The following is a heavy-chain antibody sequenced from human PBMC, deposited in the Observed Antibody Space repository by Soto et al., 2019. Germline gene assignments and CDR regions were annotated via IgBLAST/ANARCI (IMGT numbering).Heavy chain of an antibody. J-gene: IGHJ3*01. V-gene: IGHV3-48*03. CDR1: GFTFSRYE. Sequence: GSLRLSCAASGFTFSRYEMNWVRQAPGKGLEWLSYISGSGTIILYADSVKGRFTISRDNAKNSLYLQMNSLRVEDTAVYYCARDWDFEIDLYRSDAFDLCGQGTMVTVSS. D-gene: IGHD3-9*01. CDR2: ISGSGTII. CDR3: ARDWDFEIDLYRSDAFDL.